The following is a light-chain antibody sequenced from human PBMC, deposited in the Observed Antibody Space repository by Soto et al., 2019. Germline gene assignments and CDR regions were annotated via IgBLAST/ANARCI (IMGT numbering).Light chain of an antibody. J-gene: IGKJ1*01. CDR1: QSISSY. V-gene: IGKV1-39*01. Sequence: DIQMTQSPSSLSASLGDRVTITCRASQSISSYLNWYQQKPGKAPKLLIYAASSLQSGVPSRFSGSGSGTDFTLTTSSLQPEDFATYYCQQSYSTPRTFGQGTKVDIK. CDR3: QQSYSTPRT. CDR2: AAS.